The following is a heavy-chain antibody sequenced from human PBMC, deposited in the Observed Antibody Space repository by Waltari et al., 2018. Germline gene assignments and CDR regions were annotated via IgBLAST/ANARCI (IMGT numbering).Heavy chain of an antibody. V-gene: IGHV1-18*01. D-gene: IGHD5-18*01. CDR2: VSVNNRAP. CDR1: GYTFSSYP. Sequence: QVQLVQSGPELKKPGASVKVSCQASGYTFSSYPITWVRPVPGQGLEWMGWVRCWGQGAGRTGSVSVNNRAPKLGRSIQDRVTMTTDTSTSTAYMELRSLTSDDTAVYYCAREKGYTYGYVARRLDLWGQGTLVTVSS. J-gene: IGHJ5*02. CDR3: AREKGYTYGYVARRLDL.